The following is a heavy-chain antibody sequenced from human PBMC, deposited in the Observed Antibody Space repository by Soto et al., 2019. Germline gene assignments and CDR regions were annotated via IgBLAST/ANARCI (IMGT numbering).Heavy chain of an antibody. J-gene: IGHJ2*01. Sequence: DVQLLESGGGLVQPGGSLRLSCAASGFTFRSYAMSWVRQAPGKGLEWVSGISGSGISTHYADSVKGRFTVSRDNSKNTLSLQMNSLRADDSAVYNCAKEPVGPDWDFDLWGRGTLVTVSS. CDR3: AKEPVGPDWDFDL. V-gene: IGHV3-23*01. CDR1: GFTFRSYA. CDR2: ISGSGIST.